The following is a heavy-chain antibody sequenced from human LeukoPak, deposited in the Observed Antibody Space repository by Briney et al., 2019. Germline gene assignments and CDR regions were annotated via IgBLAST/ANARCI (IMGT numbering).Heavy chain of an antibody. CDR1: GVSISSSNSY. CDR2: IYHSGST. CDR3: ARDPRFETYYYDSSGYEP. J-gene: IGHJ5*02. V-gene: IGHV4-39*07. D-gene: IGHD3-22*01. Sequence: SETLSLTCTVSGVSISSSNSYWGWIRQPPGKGLEWIGSIYHSGSTYYNPSLKSRVTISVDTSKNQFSLKLSSVTAADTAVYYCARDPRFETYYYDSSGYEPWGQGTLVTVSS.